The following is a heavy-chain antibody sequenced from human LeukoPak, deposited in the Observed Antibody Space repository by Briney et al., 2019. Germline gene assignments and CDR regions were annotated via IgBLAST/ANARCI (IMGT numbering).Heavy chain of an antibody. J-gene: IGHJ3*01. D-gene: IGHD4-17*01. Sequence: ASVKVSCKASGYTFTDYYIHWMRQAPGQGLEWMEWINPKRGVTTYAQKFQGRVTMTRDTSITTAYMELTRLRSEDTTIYYCARERNYGDYGNAFDVWGQGTKVTVSS. CDR1: GYTFTDYY. CDR2: INPKRGVT. V-gene: IGHV1-2*02. CDR3: ARERNYGDYGNAFDV.